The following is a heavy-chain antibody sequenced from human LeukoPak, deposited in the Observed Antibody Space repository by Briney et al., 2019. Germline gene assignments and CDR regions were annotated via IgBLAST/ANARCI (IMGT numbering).Heavy chain of an antibody. J-gene: IGHJ4*02. D-gene: IGHD3-10*01. CDR1: GGSISSSSYY. Sequence: PSETLSLTCSVSGGSISSSSYYWGWIRQPPGKGLEWIGTIYYSGTTYYNPSLKSRVPMSIDTSKNQFSLQLSSVPAADTAVYYCARHSEYYSGSGSASGYFDYWGQGTLVTVSS. V-gene: IGHV4-39*01. CDR2: IYYSGTT. CDR3: ARHSEYYSGSGSASGYFDY.